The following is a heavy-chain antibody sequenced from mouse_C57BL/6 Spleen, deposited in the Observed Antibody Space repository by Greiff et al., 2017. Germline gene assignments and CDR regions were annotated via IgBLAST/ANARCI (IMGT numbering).Heavy chain of an antibody. CDR3: ARNGYDEGVYFDY. V-gene: IGHV2-2*01. D-gene: IGHD2-2*01. Sequence: VMLVESGPGLVQPSQSLSITCTVSGFSLTSYGVHWVRQSPGKGLEWLGVIWSGGSTDYNAAFISRLSISKDNSKSQVFFKMNSLQADDTAIYYCARNGYDEGVYFDYWGQGTTLTVSS. CDR1: GFSLTSYG. CDR2: IWSGGST. J-gene: IGHJ2*01.